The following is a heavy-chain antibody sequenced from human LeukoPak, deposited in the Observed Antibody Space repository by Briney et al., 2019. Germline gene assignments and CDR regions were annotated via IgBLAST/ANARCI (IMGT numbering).Heavy chain of an antibody. CDR3: ARDSDCSSTSCYAYFDY. D-gene: IGHD2-2*01. J-gene: IGHJ4*02. Sequence: ASVKVSCKASGYTFTGYYMHWVRQAPGQGLEWMGWINPNSGGTNYAQKFQGRVTMTRDTSISTAYMELSRLRSDDTAVYYCARDSDCSSTSCYAYFDYWGQGTLVTVSS. V-gene: IGHV1-2*02. CDR1: GYTFTGYY. CDR2: INPNSGGT.